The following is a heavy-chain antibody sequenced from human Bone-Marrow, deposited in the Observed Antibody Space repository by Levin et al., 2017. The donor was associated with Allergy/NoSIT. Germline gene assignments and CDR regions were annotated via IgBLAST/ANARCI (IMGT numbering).Heavy chain of an antibody. CDR2: IHPNSGGT. CDR3: ARDYRSDTLIHFDY. Sequence: ASVKVSCKASGYSFTGHYIHWVRQAPGQGLECLGWIHPNSGGTNYAQKFQGRVTMTRDTSINTAYMELSRLTSDDTAVYYCARDYRSDTLIHFDYWGQGTLVTVSS. D-gene: IGHD1-26*01. J-gene: IGHJ4*02. V-gene: IGHV1-2*02. CDR1: GYSFTGHY.